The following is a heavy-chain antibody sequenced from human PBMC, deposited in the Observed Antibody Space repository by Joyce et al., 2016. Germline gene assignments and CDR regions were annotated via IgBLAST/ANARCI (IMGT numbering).Heavy chain of an antibody. CDR3: ASESGLAAVGTSFDY. D-gene: IGHD6-13*01. CDR1: GFTFSNYG. CDR2: IWFDGAKK. J-gene: IGHJ4*02. V-gene: IGHV3-33*01. Sequence: QMQLVESGGGVVQPGRSLRLSCVASGFTFSNYGMHWVRQGPGKGLEWVAGIWFDGAKKYYADSVKGRFTISRDNSKNTRYLQMNSLGAEDTAVYYCASESGLAAVGTSFDYWGQGTLVTVSS.